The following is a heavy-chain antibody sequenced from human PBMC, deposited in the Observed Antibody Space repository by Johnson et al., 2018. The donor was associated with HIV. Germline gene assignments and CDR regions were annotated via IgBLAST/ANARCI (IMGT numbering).Heavy chain of an antibody. V-gene: IGHV3-66*01. J-gene: IGHJ3*02. CDR2: IYSGGST. CDR3: ARTPIHTSDPGAFYI. D-gene: IGHD2-15*01. Sequence: VQLVESGGGLVQPGGSLRLSCAASGFTVSSNYMSWVRQAPGKGLEWVSVIYSGGSTYYADSVKGRFTISRDNSKNTLYLQLNSLRAEDTAVYYCARTPIHTSDPGAFYIWGQGTMVTVSS. CDR1: GFTVSSNY.